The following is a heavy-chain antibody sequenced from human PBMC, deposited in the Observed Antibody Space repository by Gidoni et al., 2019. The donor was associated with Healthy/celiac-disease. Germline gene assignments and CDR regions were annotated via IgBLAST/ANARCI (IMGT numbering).Heavy chain of an antibody. D-gene: IGHD6-19*01. J-gene: IGHJ3*02. CDR1: GFTFDDYA. CDR2: ISWNSGRI. CDR3: AKGLEEEQWLDAFDI. V-gene: IGHV3-9*01. Sequence: EVQLVESGGGLVKPGRSLRLSCAASGFTFDDYAMHWVRQAPGKGLEWVSVISWNSGRIGYADSVKCRFTISRDNAKNSLYLQMNSLRAEDTALYYCAKGLEEEQWLDAFDIWGQGTMVTVSS.